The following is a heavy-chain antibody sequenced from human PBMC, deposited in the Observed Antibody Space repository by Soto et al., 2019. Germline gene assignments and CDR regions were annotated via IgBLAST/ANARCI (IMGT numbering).Heavy chain of an antibody. J-gene: IGHJ5*02. CDR2: IDPSDSYT. CDR3: ARHHTFLEWFSSGHTWFDP. CDR1: GYSFTSYW. V-gene: IGHV5-10-1*01. Sequence: GESLKISCKGSGYSFTSYWISWVRQMPGKGLEWMGRIDPSDSYTNYSPYFQGHVTISADKSISTAYLQWSSLKASDTAMYHCARHHTFLEWFSSGHTWFDPWGQGTLGT. D-gene: IGHD3-3*02.